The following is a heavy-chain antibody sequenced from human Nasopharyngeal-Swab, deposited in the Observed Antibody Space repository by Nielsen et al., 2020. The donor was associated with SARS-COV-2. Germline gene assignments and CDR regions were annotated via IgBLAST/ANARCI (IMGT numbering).Heavy chain of an antibody. Sequence: ASVKVSCKVSGYTLTELSMHWVRQAPGKGLEWMGDFDPEDGETIYAQKFQGRVTMTEDTSTDTAYMELSSLRSEDTAVYYCATGQQWLVQWFDPWGQGTLVTVSS. CDR2: FDPEDGET. J-gene: IGHJ5*02. CDR1: GYTLTELS. D-gene: IGHD6-19*01. V-gene: IGHV1-24*01. CDR3: ATGQQWLVQWFDP.